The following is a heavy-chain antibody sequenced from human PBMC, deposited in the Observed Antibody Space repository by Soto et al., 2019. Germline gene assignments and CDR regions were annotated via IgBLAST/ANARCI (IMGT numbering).Heavy chain of an antibody. CDR1: GYTFTSYY. CDR3: AGWSRDV. Sequence: QVQLVQSGAEVKKPGASVKVSCKASGYTFTSYYMHWVRQAPGQGLEWMGIINPSGGSTSYAQKFEGRVTRTGDTSTSTVYREMSSLRSEDTAVYYCAGWSRDVWGKGTTVTVSS. CDR2: INPSGGST. D-gene: IGHD2-15*01. V-gene: IGHV1-46*01. J-gene: IGHJ6*04.